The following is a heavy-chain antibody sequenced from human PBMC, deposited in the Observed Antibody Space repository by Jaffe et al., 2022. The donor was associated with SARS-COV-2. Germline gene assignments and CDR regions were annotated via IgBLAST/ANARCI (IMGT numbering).Heavy chain of an antibody. Sequence: QVQLQESGPGLVKPSETLSLTCTVSGGSISSYYWSWIRQPPGKGLEWIGYIYYSGSTNYNPSLKSRVTISVDTSKNQFSLKLSSVTAADTAVYYCAANRGGWFDPWGQGTLVTVSS. V-gene: IGHV4-59*01. J-gene: IGHJ5*02. CDR2: IYYSGST. D-gene: IGHD2-15*01. CDR3: AANRGGWFDP. CDR1: GGSISSYY.